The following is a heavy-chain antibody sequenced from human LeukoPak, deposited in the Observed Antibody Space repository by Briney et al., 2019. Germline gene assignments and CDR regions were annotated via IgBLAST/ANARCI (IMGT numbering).Heavy chain of an antibody. CDR3: AREGSDWNYYYYMDV. CDR2: FSGSGGST. CDR1: GFTFYSYA. V-gene: IGHV3-23*01. Sequence: GGSLRLSCAASGFTFYSYAMNWVRQAPGKGLEWVSTFSGSGGSTYYADSVKGRFTISRDNAKNSLYLQMNSLRAEDTAVYYCAREGSDWNYYYYMDVWGKGTTVTISS. J-gene: IGHJ6*03. D-gene: IGHD6-19*01.